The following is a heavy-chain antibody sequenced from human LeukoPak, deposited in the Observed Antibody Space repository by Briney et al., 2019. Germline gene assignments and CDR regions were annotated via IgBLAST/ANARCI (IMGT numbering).Heavy chain of an antibody. CDR3: AKESNPNYGDYVG. J-gene: IGHJ4*02. CDR2: ITNSGGRT. V-gene: IGHV3-23*01. D-gene: IGHD4-17*01. Sequence: GGSLRLSCAASGFTFSSCGMSWVRQAPGKGLEWVSGITNSGGRTSYADSVKGRFTISRDNSKNTLYLQMNSLRAEDTAVYYCAKESNPNYGDYVGWGQGTHVTVSS. CDR1: GFTFSSCG.